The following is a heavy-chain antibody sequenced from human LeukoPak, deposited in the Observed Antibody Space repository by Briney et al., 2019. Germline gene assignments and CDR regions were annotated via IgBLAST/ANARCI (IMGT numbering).Heavy chain of an antibody. CDR3: ARFSSSTWGFDF. CDR1: GGSISGYY. Sequence: SETLSLTCTVSGGSISGYYWSWIRQTPGKGLEWIAYIYYSGSTNYNPSPKSRVTISIDTSKSQFSLKLTSVTAADTAVYYCARFSSSTWGFDFWGQGTLVTVSS. J-gene: IGHJ4*02. CDR2: IYYSGST. V-gene: IGHV4-59*08. D-gene: IGHD6-13*01.